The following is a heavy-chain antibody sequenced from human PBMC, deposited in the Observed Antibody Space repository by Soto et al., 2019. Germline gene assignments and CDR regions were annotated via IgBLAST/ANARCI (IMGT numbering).Heavy chain of an antibody. CDR1: GGSISSYY. CDR2: IYYSGST. CDR3: ARLSRIPLGYCSRGSCYYYYMDV. J-gene: IGHJ6*03. D-gene: IGHD2-15*01. V-gene: IGHV4-59*08. Sequence: SETLSLTCTVSGGSISSYYWSWIRQPPGKGLEWIGYIYYSGSTNYNPSLKSRVTISVDTSKNQFSLKLSSVTAADTAVYYCARLSRIPLGYCSRGSCYYYYMDVWGKGTTVTVSS.